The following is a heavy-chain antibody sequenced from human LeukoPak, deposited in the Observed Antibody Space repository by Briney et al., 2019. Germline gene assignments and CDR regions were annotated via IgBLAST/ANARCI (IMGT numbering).Heavy chain of an antibody. CDR1: GYTFTDYH. Sequence: GASVKVSCKASGYTFTDYHIYWVRQAPGQGLECMGWINPNTGDTDYARNFRVRATVTIDTSITTAYMELSRLTSDDTALYYCARGDIYFDIWGQGTMVTVSS. CDR3: ARGDIYFDI. J-gene: IGHJ3*02. CDR2: INPNTGDT. V-gene: IGHV1-2*02.